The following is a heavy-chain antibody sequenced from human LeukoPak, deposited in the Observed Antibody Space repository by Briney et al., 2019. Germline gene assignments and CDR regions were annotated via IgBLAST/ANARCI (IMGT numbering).Heavy chain of an antibody. V-gene: IGHV3-30*18. CDR1: GFTFSSYG. CDR3: VKDLGRYRNSCFDY. Sequence: GSPRLSCAASGFTFSSYGMHWVCQAPRKGLEWVTIVSYDGNNENYADSVSGRFSISRDDSKNTLYLQMNSLRAEDTAVYYCVKDLGRYRNSCFDYWGQGTLVTVSS. CDR2: VSYDGNNE. J-gene: IGHJ4*02. D-gene: IGHD1-26*01.